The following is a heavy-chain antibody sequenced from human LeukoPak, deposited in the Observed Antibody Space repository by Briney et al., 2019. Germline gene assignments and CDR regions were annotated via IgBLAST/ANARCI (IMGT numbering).Heavy chain of an antibody. CDR3: ARLDWYSYDSSGYWDD. CDR1: GGSISNYY. CDR2: INYSGST. D-gene: IGHD3-22*01. Sequence: SETLSLTCTVSGGSISNYYWSWIRQPPGKGREWMGDINYSGSTNYNPSLKTRDTISIDTSKNQFSPTQISVTAAETAVYNCARLDWYSYDSSGYWDDWGQGNLVTVSS. J-gene: IGHJ4*02. V-gene: IGHV4-59*08.